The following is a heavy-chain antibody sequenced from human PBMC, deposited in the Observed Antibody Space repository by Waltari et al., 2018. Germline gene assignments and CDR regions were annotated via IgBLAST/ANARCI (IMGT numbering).Heavy chain of an antibody. V-gene: IGHV4-39*07. CDR1: GGSISSSSYY. CDR2: IYYSGIT. J-gene: IGHJ4*02. CDR3: ARGSSSWYYFDY. D-gene: IGHD6-13*01. Sequence: QLQLQESGPGLVKPSETLSLTCTVSGGSISSSSYYWGWIRQPPGKGLEWIGSIYYSGITYYSPSLKSRVTISLDTSKNQFSLKLSSVTAADTAVYYCARGSSSWYYFDYWGQGTLVTVSS.